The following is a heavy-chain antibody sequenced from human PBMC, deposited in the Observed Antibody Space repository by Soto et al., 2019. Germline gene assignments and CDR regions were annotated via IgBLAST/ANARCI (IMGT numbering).Heavy chain of an antibody. CDR3: ARGRSRLTGRSFPNWFDS. CDR2: IYKSTTT. J-gene: IGHJ5*01. CDR1: GDSISTVDYF. D-gene: IGHD1-1*01. Sequence: RSLTCSVSGDSISTVDYFWAWIRQPPGQALEYIGYIYKSTTTYYNPSFESRVAISLDTSKSQFSLNVTSVTAADTAVYFCARGRSRLTGRSFPNWFDSWGQETLGTVSS. V-gene: IGHV4-30-4*01.